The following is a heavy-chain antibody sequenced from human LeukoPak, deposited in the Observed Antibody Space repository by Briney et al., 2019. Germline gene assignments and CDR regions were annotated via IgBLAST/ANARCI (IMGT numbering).Heavy chain of an antibody. CDR2: IYHSGST. D-gene: IGHD1-14*01. V-gene: IGHV4-38-2*02. J-gene: IGHJ4*02. CDR3: ARDREPRGFDY. CDR1: GYSISSGYY. Sequence: SETLSLTCTVSGYSISSGYYWGWIRQPPGKGPEWIGSIYHSGSTYYNPSLKSRVTISVDTSKNQFSLKLSSVTAADTAVYYCARDREPRGFDYWGQGTLVTVSS.